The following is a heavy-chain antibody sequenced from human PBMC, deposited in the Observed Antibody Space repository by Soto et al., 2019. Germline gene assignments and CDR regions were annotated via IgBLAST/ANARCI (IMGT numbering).Heavy chain of an antibody. V-gene: IGHV5-51*01. CDR3: AAGGLVTDNRYYYYYGMDV. D-gene: IGHD2-21*02. CDR2: IDPGDSDT. J-gene: IGHJ6*02. CDR1: GYSFTSYW. Sequence: GESLIISCKCSGYSFTSYWIGWVRQMPGKGLEWMGIIDPGDSDTRYSPSCQGKVTISADKSISTAYMELSSLRSEDTAVYYCAAGGLVTDNRYYYYYGMDVWGQGTTVTVSS.